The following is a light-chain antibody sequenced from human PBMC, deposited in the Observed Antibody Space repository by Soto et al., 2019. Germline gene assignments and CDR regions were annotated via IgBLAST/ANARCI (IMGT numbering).Light chain of an antibody. J-gene: IGKJ1*01. CDR1: QSVSNNY. CDR2: GAS. V-gene: IGKV3-20*01. CDR3: QQYGSSGT. Sequence: EIVLTQSPGPLSLSPGERAAFSCRASQSVSNNYLAWYQQKPGQAPRLLIYGASNRATGIPDRFSGSGSGTDFTLTISRLEPEDFAVYYCQQYGSSGTFGQGTKVDIK.